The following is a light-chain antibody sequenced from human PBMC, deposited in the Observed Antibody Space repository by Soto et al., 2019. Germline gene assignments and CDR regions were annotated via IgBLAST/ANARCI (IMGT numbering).Light chain of an antibody. CDR1: SSDVGGYNY. CDR3: CSYAGSYTFGV. CDR2: DVS. J-gene: IGLJ1*01. Sequence: QSALTQPRSVSGSHGQSVTISCTGTSSDVGGYNYVSWYQQHPGKAPKLMIYDVSKRPSGVPDRFSGSNSGNTASLTISGLQAEDEADYYCCSYAGSYTFGVFGTGTKVTVL. V-gene: IGLV2-11*01.